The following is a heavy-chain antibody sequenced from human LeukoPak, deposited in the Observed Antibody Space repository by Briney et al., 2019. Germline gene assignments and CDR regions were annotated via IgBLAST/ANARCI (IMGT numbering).Heavy chain of an antibody. CDR2: INGDGSTT. CDR1: GFAFNKYW. D-gene: IGHD2-2*01. Sequence: GGSLRLSCAASGFAFNKYWMHWVRQTPGKGLVWVSRINGDGSTTSYADSVKGGFTISRDNAKNTLYPQMSSLRAEDTAVYYCAKDEAMLNFDYWGQGTLVTVSS. CDR3: AKDEAMLNFDY. J-gene: IGHJ4*02. V-gene: IGHV3-74*01.